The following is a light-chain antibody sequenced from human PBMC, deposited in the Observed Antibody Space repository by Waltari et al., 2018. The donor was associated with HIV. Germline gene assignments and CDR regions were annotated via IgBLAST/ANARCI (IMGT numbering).Light chain of an antibody. V-gene: IGLV3-25*03. CDR3: QSGDSSAPYV. Sequence: SYDLTQPPSVSVSPGQTARITCSGAVLPKQHVYWYQQKPGQAPVLVIYKDSERPSGIPERFSGSSSGTTVTLTISGVQAEDEADYYCQSGDSSAPYVFGTGTKVTVL. CDR1: VLPKQH. CDR2: KDS. J-gene: IGLJ1*01.